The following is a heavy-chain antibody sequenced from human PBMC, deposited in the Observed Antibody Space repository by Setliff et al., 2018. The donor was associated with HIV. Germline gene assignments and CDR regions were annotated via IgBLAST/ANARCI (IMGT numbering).Heavy chain of an antibody. V-gene: IGHV1-46*01. CDR1: GYTFTSYY. CDR2: INPSGGGT. CDR3: ARGPSPLQLWLPPYDY. J-gene: IGHJ4*02. D-gene: IGHD5-18*01. Sequence: ASVKVSCKASGYTFTSYYMHWVRRAPGQGLEWMGIINPSGGGTTYARKFQGRVTVTRDTSTTTVYMELSSLRSEGTGVYYCARGPSPLQLWLPPYDYWGQGTLVTVSS.